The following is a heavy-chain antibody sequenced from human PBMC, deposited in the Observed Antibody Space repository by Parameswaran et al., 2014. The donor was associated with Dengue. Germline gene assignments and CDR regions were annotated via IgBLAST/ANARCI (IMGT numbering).Heavy chain of an antibody. J-gene: IGHJ6*02. V-gene: IGHV4-59*01. Sequence: VRQAPGKGLEWIGYIYYSGSTNYNPSLKSRVTISVDTSKNQFSLKLSSVTAADTAVYYCARGVGTYYYDSSGYGMDVWGQGTTVTVSS. D-gene: IGHD3-22*01. CDR2: IYYSGST. CDR3: ARGVGTYYYDSSGYGMDV.